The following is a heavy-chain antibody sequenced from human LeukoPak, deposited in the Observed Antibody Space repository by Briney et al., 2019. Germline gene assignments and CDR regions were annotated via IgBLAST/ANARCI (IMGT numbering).Heavy chain of an antibody. J-gene: IGHJ4*02. Sequence: SETLSLTCAVYGGSFSGYYWSWIRQPPGKGLEWIGEINHSGSTNYNPSLKSRVTISVDTSKNQFSLRLRSVTAADTAVYYCARLWFGELVTDSWGQGTLVTVSS. D-gene: IGHD3-10*01. CDR3: ARLWFGELVTDS. V-gene: IGHV4-34*01. CDR1: GGSFSGYY. CDR2: INHSGST.